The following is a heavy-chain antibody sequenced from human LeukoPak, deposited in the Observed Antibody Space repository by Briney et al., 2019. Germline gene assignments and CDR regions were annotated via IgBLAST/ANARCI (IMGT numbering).Heavy chain of an antibody. V-gene: IGHV3-48*01. J-gene: IGHJ4*02. CDR2: ISSSSSTR. CDR3: ARAGFTFSDYFGSFFDY. CDR1: GFTLSSYS. D-gene: IGHD3-10*01. Sequence: GGSQRLSCAASGFTLSSYSMNWVRQAPGKGLEWVSHISSSSSTRYYADSVKGRFTLSRDNAKNSLYLQMNSLRAEDTAVYYCARAGFTFSDYFGSFFDYWGQGTLVTVSS.